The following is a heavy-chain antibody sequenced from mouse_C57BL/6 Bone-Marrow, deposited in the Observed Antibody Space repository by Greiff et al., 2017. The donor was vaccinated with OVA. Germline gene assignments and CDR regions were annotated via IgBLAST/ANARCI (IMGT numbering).Heavy chain of an antibody. CDR3: ARNWGNYFDY. J-gene: IGHJ2*01. CDR1: GYTFTSSW. V-gene: IGHV1-7*01. CDR2: INPRSGCT. Sequence: QVQLQQSGAELAKPGASVKLSCKASGYTFTSSWMHWVKQRPGQGLEWIGYINPRSGCTKYNQKFKDTATFTADTSSSTAYMQLSRLTYEDAAGYYCARNWGNYFDYWGQGTTLTVSS. D-gene: IGHD4-1*01.